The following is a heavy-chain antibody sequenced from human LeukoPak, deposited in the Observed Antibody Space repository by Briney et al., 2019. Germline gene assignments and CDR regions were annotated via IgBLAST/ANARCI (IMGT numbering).Heavy chain of an antibody. V-gene: IGHV4-59*08. Sequence: SETLSLTCTVSGGSISSYYWSWIRQPPGKGLEWIGYIYYSGSTNYNPSLKSRVTISVDTSKNQFSLKLSSVTAADTAVYYCARTYYYGSGTQGCWFDPWGQGTLVTVSP. CDR1: GGSISSYY. CDR3: ARTYYYGSGTQGCWFDP. J-gene: IGHJ5*02. D-gene: IGHD3-10*01. CDR2: IYYSGST.